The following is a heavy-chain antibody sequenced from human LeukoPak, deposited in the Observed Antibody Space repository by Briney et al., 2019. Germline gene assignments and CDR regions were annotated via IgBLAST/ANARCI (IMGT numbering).Heavy chain of an antibody. CDR3: SRDLGISGWYAPPLGYFDY. CDR2: INPNSGDT. CDR1: GHTFTASY. Sequence: ASVMLSCKASGHTFTASYVHWVRQAPGQGLEWMGRINPNSGDTNYAQKFQGRVTMTRDTSISTTYMELGRLRSDDTAVYYCSRDLGISGWYAPPLGYFDYWGQGTLVTVSS. D-gene: IGHD6-19*01. J-gene: IGHJ4*02. V-gene: IGHV1-2*02.